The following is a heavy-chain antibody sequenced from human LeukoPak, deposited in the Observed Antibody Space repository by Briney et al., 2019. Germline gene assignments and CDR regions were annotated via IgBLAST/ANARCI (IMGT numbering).Heavy chain of an antibody. Sequence: SETLSLTCTVSGGSISSYYWSWIRQPAGKGLEWIGRIYTSGSTNYNPSLKSRVTMSVDTSKNQFSLKLSSVTAADTAVYYCARAGTGDLYYYYYMDVWGKGTTATVSS. J-gene: IGHJ6*03. CDR3: ARAGTGDLYYYYYMDV. D-gene: IGHD7-27*01. CDR2: IYTSGST. V-gene: IGHV4-4*07. CDR1: GGSISSYY.